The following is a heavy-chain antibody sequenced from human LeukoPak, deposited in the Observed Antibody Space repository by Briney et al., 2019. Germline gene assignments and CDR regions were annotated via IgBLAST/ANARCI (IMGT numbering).Heavy chain of an antibody. CDR3: ARVLRGYGDYVDY. D-gene: IGHD4-17*01. J-gene: IGHJ4*02. Sequence: SETLSLTCTVSGGSISSYYWSWIRQPPGKGLEWIGYIYYSGSTNYNPSLKSRVTISVDTSKNQFSLKLSSVTAADTAVYYCARVLRGYGDYVDYWGQGTLVTVSS. CDR2: IYYSGST. V-gene: IGHV4-59*12. CDR1: GGSISSYY.